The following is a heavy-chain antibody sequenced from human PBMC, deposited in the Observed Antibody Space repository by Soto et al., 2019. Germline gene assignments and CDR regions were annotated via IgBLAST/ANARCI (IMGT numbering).Heavy chain of an antibody. D-gene: IGHD2-15*01. CDR1: GYTFTSYG. Sequence: SVKVSCKASGYTFTSYGISWVRQAPGQGLEWMGGIIPIFGTANYAQKFQGRVTITAGESTSTAYMELSSLRSEDTAVYYCARCDSCYGIGYYFDYWGQGTLVTVSS. V-gene: IGHV1-69*13. J-gene: IGHJ4*02. CDR3: ARCDSCYGIGYYFDY. CDR2: IIPIFGTA.